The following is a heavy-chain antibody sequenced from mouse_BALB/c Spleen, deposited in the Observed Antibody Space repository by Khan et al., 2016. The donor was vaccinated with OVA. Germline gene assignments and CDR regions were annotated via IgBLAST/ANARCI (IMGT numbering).Heavy chain of an antibody. J-gene: IGHJ4*01. V-gene: IGHV9-3-1*01. CDR2: INTYTGEP. CDR3: ARPPDFSYVMGY. Sequence: VQLQESGPELKKPGETVKISCKASGYTFTNYGMNWVKQAPGRGLKWMGWINTYTGEPTYADDFKGRFVFSLETSASTAYLQINTLKNEDTATYCCARPPDFSYVMGYWGQGTSVTVSS. CDR1: GYTFTNYG.